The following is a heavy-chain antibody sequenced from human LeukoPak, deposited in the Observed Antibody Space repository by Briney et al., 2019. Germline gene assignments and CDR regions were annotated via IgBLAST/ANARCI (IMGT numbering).Heavy chain of an antibody. V-gene: IGHV4-34*01. Sequence: SETLSLTCAVYGGSFSGYYWSWIRQPPGKGLEWIGEINHSGSTNYNPSLKSRVTISIDTSKNQFSLKVSSVTAADTAVYYCARHGRSLQNDYWGQGTLVTVSS. CDR1: GGSFSGYY. J-gene: IGHJ4*02. D-gene: IGHD1-26*01. CDR3: ARHGRSLQNDY. CDR2: INHSGST.